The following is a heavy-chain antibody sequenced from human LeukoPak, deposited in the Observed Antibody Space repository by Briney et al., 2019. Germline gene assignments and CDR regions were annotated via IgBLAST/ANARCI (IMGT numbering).Heavy chain of an antibody. CDR3: ARVIMVLTPRESFDS. CDR2: INPSVGTA. Sequence: ASVKVSGKASGYTFSSYDMPWVRQAPGQGLEWMGIINPSVGTASDAQNFQGRVTMTRDTSTSTVYMELSSLSSEDTAVYYWARVIMVLTPRESFDSSGQGTQVTVSS. V-gene: IGHV1-46*01. J-gene: IGHJ4*02. D-gene: IGHD4/OR15-4a*01. CDR1: GYTFSSYD.